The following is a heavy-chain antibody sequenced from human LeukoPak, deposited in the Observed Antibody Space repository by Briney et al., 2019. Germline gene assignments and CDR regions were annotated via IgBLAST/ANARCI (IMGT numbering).Heavy chain of an antibody. CDR3: VNRDGGWLQSSGMNV. D-gene: IGHD5-24*01. Sequence: GGSLRLSCAASGFTFSGFWMHWVRQAPGKGLVWVSRINTDGSSTSYADSVKGRFTISRDNSKNTLYLQMHSLRVEDTAIYYCVNRDGGWLQSSGMNVWGQGTAVTVSS. V-gene: IGHV3-74*01. CDR2: INTDGSST. J-gene: IGHJ6*02. CDR1: GFTFSGFW.